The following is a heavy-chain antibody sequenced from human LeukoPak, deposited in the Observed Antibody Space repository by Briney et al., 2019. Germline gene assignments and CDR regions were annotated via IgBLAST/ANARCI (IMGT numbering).Heavy chain of an antibody. CDR3: ATALTYYYDSSGQGYDY. CDR2: FDPEDGET. Sequence: ASVKVSCKVSGYTLTELSMHWVRQAPGKGLEWMGGFDPEDGETIYAQKFQGRVTMTEDTSTDTAYMELSSLRSEDTAVYYCATALTYYYDSSGQGYDYWGQGTLVTVSS. CDR1: GYTLTELS. D-gene: IGHD3-22*01. J-gene: IGHJ4*02. V-gene: IGHV1-24*01.